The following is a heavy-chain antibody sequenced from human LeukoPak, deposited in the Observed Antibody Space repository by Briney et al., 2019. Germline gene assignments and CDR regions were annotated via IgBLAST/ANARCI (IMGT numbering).Heavy chain of an antibody. Sequence: GASVKVSCKASGYTFTSYGISWVRQAPGQGLEWMGWISAYNGNTNYAQKLQGRVTMTTDTSTSTAYMELRSLRSDDAAVYYCARDVPVSSGWLPTEYFQHWGQGTLVTVSS. D-gene: IGHD6-19*01. V-gene: IGHV1-18*01. CDR3: ARDVPVSSGWLPTEYFQH. CDR1: GYTFTSYG. CDR2: ISAYNGNT. J-gene: IGHJ1*01.